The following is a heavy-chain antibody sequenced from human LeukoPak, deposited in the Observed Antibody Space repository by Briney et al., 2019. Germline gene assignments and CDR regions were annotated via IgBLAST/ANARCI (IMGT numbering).Heavy chain of an antibody. CDR2: ISYDGSNK. J-gene: IGHJ4*02. CDR1: GFTFSSYA. D-gene: IGHD6-13*01. Sequence: GGSLRLSCAASGFTFSSYAMHWVRQAPGKGLEWVAVISYDGSNKYYADSVKGRFTISRDNSMNTLYLQMNSLRAEDTAVYYCARDLRGLAAAAYYFDFWGQGTLVTVSS. CDR3: ARDLRGLAAAAYYFDF. V-gene: IGHV3-30*04.